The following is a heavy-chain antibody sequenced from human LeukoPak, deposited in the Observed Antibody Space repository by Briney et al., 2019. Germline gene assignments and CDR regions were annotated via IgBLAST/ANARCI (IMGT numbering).Heavy chain of an antibody. Sequence: GGSLRLSCAASGFTFSSYAMHWVRQAPGKGLEWVAVISYDGSNKYYADSVKGRFTISRDNSKNTLYLQMNSPRAEDTAVYYCARVGARYFDSKAYYYYGMDVWGQGTTVTVSS. J-gene: IGHJ6*02. V-gene: IGHV3-30-3*01. CDR2: ISYDGSNK. D-gene: IGHD3-9*01. CDR1: GFTFSSYA. CDR3: ARVGARYFDSKAYYYYGMDV.